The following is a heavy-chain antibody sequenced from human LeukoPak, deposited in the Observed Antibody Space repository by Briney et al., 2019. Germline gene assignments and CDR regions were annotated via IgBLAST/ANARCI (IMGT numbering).Heavy chain of an antibody. V-gene: IGHV4-59*01. CDR3: ARSTVVRPYYYYYMDV. J-gene: IGHJ6*03. CDR1: GGSISSYY. CDR2: IYYSGST. D-gene: IGHD4-23*01. Sequence: PSETLSLTCTVSGGSISSYYWSWIRQPPGKGLEWIGYIYYSGSTNYNPSLKSRVTISVDTSKNQFSLKLSSVTAADTAVYYCARSTVVRPYYYYYMDVWGKGTTVTVSS.